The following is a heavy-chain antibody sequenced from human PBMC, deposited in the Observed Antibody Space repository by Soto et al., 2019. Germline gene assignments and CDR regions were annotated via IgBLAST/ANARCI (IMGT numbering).Heavy chain of an antibody. J-gene: IGHJ4*02. CDR3: ARDRQYYESSGYYLYYFDY. Sequence: PSETLSLTCTVSGGSISSADYYWSWIRQPPGKGLEWIGYIYHSGSTYYNPSLKSRVSISVDTSKSQFSLKLSSVTAADTAVYYCARDRQYYESSGYYLYYFDYWGQGTLITVSS. V-gene: IGHV4-30-2*01. D-gene: IGHD3-22*01. CDR1: GGSISSADYY. CDR2: IYHSGST.